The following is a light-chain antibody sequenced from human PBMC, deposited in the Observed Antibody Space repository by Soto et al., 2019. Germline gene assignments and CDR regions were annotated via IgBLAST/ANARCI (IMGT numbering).Light chain of an antibody. CDR3: QQYGSSPLT. J-gene: IGKJ1*01. Sequence: EILFSQSPGTLSLTPGERATLSCRASQSVSSSYLAWYQQKPGQAPRLLTFGASNRATGIPDRFSGGGSGTDFTLTISRLEPEDFTLYFCQQYGSSPLTFGQGTKVDIK. V-gene: IGKV3-20*01. CDR1: QSVSSSY. CDR2: GAS.